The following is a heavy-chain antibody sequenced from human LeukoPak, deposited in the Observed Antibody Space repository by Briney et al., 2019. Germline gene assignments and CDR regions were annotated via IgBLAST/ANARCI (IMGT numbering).Heavy chain of an antibody. Sequence: SETLSLTCAVSGGSISSGGYSWSWIRQSPGKGLEWIGYIYHSGSTYYNPSLKSRVTISVDRSKNQFSLKLSSVTAADTAVYYCARGDGSITMVRGVSTFDYWGQGTLVTVSS. J-gene: IGHJ4*02. CDR2: IYHSGST. CDR3: ARGDGSITMVRGVSTFDY. CDR1: GGSISSGGYS. D-gene: IGHD3-10*01. V-gene: IGHV4-30-2*06.